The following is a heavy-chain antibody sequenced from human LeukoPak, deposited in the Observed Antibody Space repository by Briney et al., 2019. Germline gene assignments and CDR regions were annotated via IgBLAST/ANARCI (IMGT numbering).Heavy chain of an antibody. V-gene: IGHV4-34*01. CDR2: IHHSGST. Sequence: SETLSLPCALYGESFSGYYWCWIRQPPGKGLEWIGEIHHSGSTNYNPSLKSRVTISVDTSKNQFSLKLSSVTAADTAVYYCARGGYCSRTSCYGDFDYWGQGTLVTVSS. CDR3: ARGGYCSRTSCYGDFDY. J-gene: IGHJ4*02. D-gene: IGHD2-2*01. CDR1: GESFSGYY.